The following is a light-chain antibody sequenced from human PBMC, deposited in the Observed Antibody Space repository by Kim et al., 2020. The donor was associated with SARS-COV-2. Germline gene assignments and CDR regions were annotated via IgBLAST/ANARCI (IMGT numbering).Light chain of an antibody. V-gene: IGLV2-14*03. CDR2: DVS. CDR1: ISDVGGYNY. Sequence: QSITISCTGTISDVGGYNYVSWYQQHPGKAPKLMIYDVSNRPSGVSNRFSGSKSGNTASLTISGLQAEDEADYYCSSYTSSSTLGVFGTGTKVTVL. CDR3: SSYTSSSTLGV. J-gene: IGLJ1*01.